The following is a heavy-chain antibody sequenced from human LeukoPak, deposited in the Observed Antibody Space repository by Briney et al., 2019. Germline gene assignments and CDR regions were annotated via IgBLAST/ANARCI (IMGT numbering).Heavy chain of an antibody. CDR2: ISGSGGST. CDR3: AKDMAGVAVAGNGVPDY. Sequence: PGGSLRLSCAASGFTFSSYAMSWVRQAPGKGLEWVSAISGSGGSTYYADSVKGRFTISRDNAKNSLYLQMNSLRAEDTALYYCAKDMAGVAVAGNGVPDYWGQGTLVTVSS. D-gene: IGHD6-19*01. CDR1: GFTFSSYA. V-gene: IGHV3-23*01. J-gene: IGHJ4*02.